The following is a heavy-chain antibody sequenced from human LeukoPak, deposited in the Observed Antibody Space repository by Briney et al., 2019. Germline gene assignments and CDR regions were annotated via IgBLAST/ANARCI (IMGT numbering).Heavy chain of an antibody. V-gene: IGHV3-52*01. CDR2: IKCDGSEK. CDR1: GFTFSSSW. J-gene: IGHJ5*02. CDR3: ARIPYCSGGSCYRVEP. D-gene: IGHD2-15*01. Sequence: GGSLRLSCAASGFTFSSSWMHWVCQAPEKGLEWVADIKCDGSEKYYVDSVKGRLTISRDNAKNSLYLQMNSLRAEDTAVYYCARIPYCSGGSCYRVEPWGQGTLVTVSS.